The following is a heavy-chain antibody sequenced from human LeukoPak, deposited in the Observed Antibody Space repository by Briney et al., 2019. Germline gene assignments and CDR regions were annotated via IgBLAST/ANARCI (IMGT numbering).Heavy chain of an antibody. J-gene: IGHJ3*02. V-gene: IGHV4-38-2*02. CDR2: IYHSGST. CDR1: GYSVSSGYY. Sequence: SETLSLTCAVSGYSVSSGYYWGWIRQPPGKGLEWIGSIYHSGSTYYNPSLKSRVTISVDTSKNQFSLKLSSVTAADTAVYYCARDGATVRRDDAFDIWGQGTMVTVSS. D-gene: IGHD3-10*01. CDR3: ARDGATVRRDDAFDI.